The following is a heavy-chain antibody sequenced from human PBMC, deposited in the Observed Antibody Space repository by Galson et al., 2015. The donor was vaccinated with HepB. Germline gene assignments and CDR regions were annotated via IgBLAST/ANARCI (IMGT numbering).Heavy chain of an antibody. V-gene: IGHV3-9*01. J-gene: IGHJ6*03. Sequence: SLRLSCAASGFTFDDYAMHWVRQAPGKGLEWVSGISWNSGSIGYADSVKGRFTISRDNAKNSLYLQMNSLRAEDTALYYCAKDGYCSSTSCPLTLYYYYYMDVWGKGTTVTVSS. CDR3: AKDGYCSSTSCPLTLYYYYYMDV. D-gene: IGHD2-2*01. CDR1: GFTFDDYA. CDR2: ISWNSGSI.